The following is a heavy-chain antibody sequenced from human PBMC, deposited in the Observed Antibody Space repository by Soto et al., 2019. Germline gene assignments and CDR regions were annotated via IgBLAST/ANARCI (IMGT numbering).Heavy chain of an antibody. D-gene: IGHD5-18*01. CDR3: AKDRDSYGPLYYFDS. CDR2: VGYSGVST. V-gene: IGHV3-23*01. CDR1: GFTFSIYA. J-gene: IGHJ4*02. Sequence: EVQLLESGGGLVQLGGSLRLSCVASGFTFSIYAMSWVRQAPGKGLEWVSTVGYSGVSTYYADSVKGRFTISRDNSRNTLSLQMNSLRAEDTAVYYCAKDRDSYGPLYYFDSWGQGTLATVSS.